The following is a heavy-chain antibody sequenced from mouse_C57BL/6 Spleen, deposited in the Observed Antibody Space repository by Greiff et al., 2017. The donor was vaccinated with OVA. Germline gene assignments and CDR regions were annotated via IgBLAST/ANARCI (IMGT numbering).Heavy chain of an antibody. CDR3: TRRGYDGAWFAY. J-gene: IGHJ3*01. V-gene: IGHV6-6*01. CDR1: GFTFSDAW. D-gene: IGHD2-2*01. CDR2: IRNKANNHAT. Sequence: EVKLVESGGGLVQPGGSMKLSCAASGFTFSDAWMDWVRQSPGKGLEWVAEIRNKANNHATYYAESVKGRFTISRDDSKSSVYLQMNSFRAEDTGIYDCTRRGYDGAWFAYWGQGTLVTVSA.